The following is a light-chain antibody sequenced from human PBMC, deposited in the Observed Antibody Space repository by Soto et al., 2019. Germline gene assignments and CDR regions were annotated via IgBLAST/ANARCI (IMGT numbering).Light chain of an antibody. CDR3: QQRTNWLT. J-gene: IGKJ4*01. V-gene: IGKV3-11*01. CDR2: GAS. CDR1: QSISNY. Sequence: EIVLTQSPATLSLTPGERATLSCRASQSISNYLAWYQQKPGQAPRLLIYGASNRATVIPARFSSSGSGTDFTLTISSLEPEDFAVYYCQQRTNWLTFGGGTKVEIK.